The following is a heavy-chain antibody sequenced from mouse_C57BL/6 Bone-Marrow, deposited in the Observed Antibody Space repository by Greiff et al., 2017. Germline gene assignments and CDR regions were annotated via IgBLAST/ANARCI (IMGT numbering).Heavy chain of an antibody. CDR2: IHPNSGST. CDR3: ARENILLLYWYFDV. D-gene: IGHD5-2*01. CDR1: GYTFTSYW. J-gene: IGHJ1*03. Sequence: QVQLQQSGAELVKPGASVKLSCKASGYTFTSYWMHWVKQRPGQGLEWIGMIHPNSGSTNYNEKFKSKATLTVDKSSSTAYMQLSSLTSEDSAVYYCARENILLLYWYFDVWGTGTTVTVSS. V-gene: IGHV1-64*01.